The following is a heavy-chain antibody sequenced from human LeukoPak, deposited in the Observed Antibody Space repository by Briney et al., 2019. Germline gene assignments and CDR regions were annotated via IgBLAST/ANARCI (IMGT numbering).Heavy chain of an antibody. CDR3: ARVMGIAAAASDY. CDR1: GFTFGNYG. Sequence: GGSLRLSCAASGFTFGNYGMSWVRQAPGKGLEWVSGINWNGGSTGYADSVKGRFTISRDNAKNSLYLQMNSLRAEDTALYYCARVMGIAAAASDYWGQGTLVTVSS. CDR2: INWNGGST. D-gene: IGHD6-13*01. J-gene: IGHJ4*02. V-gene: IGHV3-20*04.